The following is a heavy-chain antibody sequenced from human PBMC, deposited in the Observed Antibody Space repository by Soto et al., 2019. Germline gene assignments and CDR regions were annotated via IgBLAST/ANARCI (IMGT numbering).Heavy chain of an antibody. CDR2: IYYTGTT. Sequence: SETLSLTCTVSGGAVRSGSYYWSWIRQPPGKGLEWIGFIYYTGTTNYNPSLKSRVTISVDTSKNQFSLNLLSLTAADTAVYYCARERTGDPTFFDYWGQGALVTVSS. D-gene: IGHD1-1*01. CDR1: GGAVRSGSYY. J-gene: IGHJ4*02. V-gene: IGHV4-61*01. CDR3: ARERTGDPTFFDY.